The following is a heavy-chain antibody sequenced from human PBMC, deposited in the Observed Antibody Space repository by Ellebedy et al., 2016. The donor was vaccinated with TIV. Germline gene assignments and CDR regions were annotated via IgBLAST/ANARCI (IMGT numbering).Heavy chain of an antibody. CDR3: AKELVSRSSLSFDY. J-gene: IGHJ4*02. CDR1: GFTFNSYA. V-gene: IGHV3-23*01. D-gene: IGHD2-2*01. Sequence: GESLKISCVASGFTFNSYAMSWVRQAPGKGLEWVSSLSASGGSTYYADSVKGRFTNSRDNFMNTLYLRMNSLRAEDTALYYCAKELVSRSSLSFDYWGQGIQVTVSS. CDR2: LSASGGST.